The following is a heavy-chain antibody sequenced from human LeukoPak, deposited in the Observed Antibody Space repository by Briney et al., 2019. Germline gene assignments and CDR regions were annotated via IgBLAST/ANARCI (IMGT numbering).Heavy chain of an antibody. CDR1: GGSISSYY. CDR3: ASSTVVTQLDY. J-gene: IGHJ4*02. D-gene: IGHD4-23*01. CDR2: IHTSGST. Sequence: SETLSLTCSVSGGSISSYYWSWIRQPAGKGLEWIGRIHTSGSTNYNPSLKSRVTMSLDTSKNQFSLKLSSVTAADTAVYHCASSTVVTQLDYWGQGTLVTVSS. V-gene: IGHV4-4*07.